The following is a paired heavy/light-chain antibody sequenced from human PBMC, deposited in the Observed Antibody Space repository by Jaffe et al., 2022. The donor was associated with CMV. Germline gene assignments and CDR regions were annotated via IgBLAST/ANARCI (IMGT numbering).Light chain of an antibody. V-gene: IGKV1-33*01. CDR3: QSSDNRPYT. Sequence: DFQMTQSPSSLSVSVGDRVTITCQASQDINNYLNWYQQKPGKPPKLLIYEASILETGVPSRFSGGGSGTHFTLTISSLQTEDVATYFCQSSDNRPYTFGQGTNLEIK. J-gene: IGKJ2*01. CDR2: EAS. CDR1: QDINNY.
Heavy chain of an antibody. D-gene: IGHD2-15*01. Sequence: QVQLQESGPGLVKPSETLSLTCTVSGGSIRTYYWSWIRQSPGEGLEWIGDINDSGSTKYNPSVKNRVTISEDTSKNQFSLKLWFMTAADTAVYYCARKQGGAFDIWGQGTMVTVSS. CDR1: GGSIRTYY. V-gene: IGHV4-59*01. J-gene: IGHJ3*02. CDR3: ARKQGGAFDI. CDR2: INDSGST.